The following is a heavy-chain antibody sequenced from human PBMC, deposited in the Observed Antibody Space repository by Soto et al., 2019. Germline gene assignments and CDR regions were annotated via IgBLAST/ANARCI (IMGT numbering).Heavy chain of an antibody. V-gene: IGHV1-18*01. J-gene: IGHJ6*02. CDR2: ISAYNGNT. D-gene: IGHD4-4*01. Sequence: GASVKVSCKASGYTLTSYGISWVRQAPGQGLEWMGWISAYNGNTNYAQKLQGRVTMTTDTSTSTAYMELRSLRSDDTAVYYCARDRPAVTTNYYYGMDVWGQGTTVTVSS. CDR3: ARDRPAVTTNYYYGMDV. CDR1: GYTLTSYG.